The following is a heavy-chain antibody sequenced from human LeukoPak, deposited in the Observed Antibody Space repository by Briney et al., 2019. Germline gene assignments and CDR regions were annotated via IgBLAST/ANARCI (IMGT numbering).Heavy chain of an antibody. CDR3: ARGAAALSDAFDI. CDR2: IIPIFGTA. CDR1: GGTFSSYA. D-gene: IGHD6-13*01. Sequence: SVKVSCKASGGTFSSYAISWVRQAPGQGLEWMGGIIPIFGTANYAQKFQGRVTITTDESTSTAYMELSSLRSEDTAVYYCARGAAALSDAFDIWGQGTMVAVSS. V-gene: IGHV1-69*05. J-gene: IGHJ3*02.